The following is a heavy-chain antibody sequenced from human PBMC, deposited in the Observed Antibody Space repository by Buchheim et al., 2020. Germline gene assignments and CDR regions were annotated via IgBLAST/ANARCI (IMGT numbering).Heavy chain of an antibody. V-gene: IGHV3-74*01. CDR3: ARGGKTIFGVAVD. CDR2: INSDGSST. CDR1: GFTFSSFW. J-gene: IGHJ4*02. D-gene: IGHD3-3*01. Sequence: EVQVVESGGGLVQPGGSLRLSCAASGFTFSSFWMHWVRQAPGKGLVWVSRINSDGSSTSYADSGKGRFTISRDNAKHTLYLQMNSLRAEDTAVYYCARGGKTIFGVAVDWGQGTL.